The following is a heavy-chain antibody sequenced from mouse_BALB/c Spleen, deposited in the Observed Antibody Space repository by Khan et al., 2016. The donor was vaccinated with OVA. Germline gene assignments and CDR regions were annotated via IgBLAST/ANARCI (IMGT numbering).Heavy chain of an antibody. Sequence: QVQLQQSGAELVKAGASVKMSCKASGYTFTSYWMHWVKQRLGQGLEWFAETNPTNGRTYYNETFKSKATLTVDHSSSTAYMLLSGPTFEDSAVYYCARIKKIVATYFDYWGQGTTLTVSS. CDR2: TNPTNGRT. J-gene: IGHJ2*01. CDR3: ARIKKIVATYFDY. D-gene: IGHD1-1*01. CDR1: GYTFTSYW. V-gene: IGHV1S81*02.